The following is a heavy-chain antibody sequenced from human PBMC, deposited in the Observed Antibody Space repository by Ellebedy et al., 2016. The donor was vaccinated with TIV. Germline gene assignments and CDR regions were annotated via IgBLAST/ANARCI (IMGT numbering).Heavy chain of an antibody. CDR2: ISFDGTNQ. D-gene: IGHD5-12*01. CDR3: ANNGYDFFGRYYFDS. CDR1: GFTFSRYA. Sequence: GESLKISCAASGFTFSRYALHWVRQAPGKGLEWVAVISFDGTNQYYGDSVKGRFTISRDNSKSTLYLQMNSLRTEDTAVYYCANNGYDFFGRYYFDSWGQGTLVTVSS. V-gene: IGHV3-30*04. J-gene: IGHJ4*02.